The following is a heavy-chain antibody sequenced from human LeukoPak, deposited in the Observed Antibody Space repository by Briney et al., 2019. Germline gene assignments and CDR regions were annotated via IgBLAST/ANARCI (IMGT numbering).Heavy chain of an antibody. V-gene: IGHV4-59*01. CDR3: ARDQTTVTTAAWYFDL. D-gene: IGHD4-17*01. Sequence: SETLSLTCTVSGGSISTYYWSWIRQPPGKGLEWVGSIHYSGRSNSNPFLTGRLTISVDTSKNQFSLKLSSVTASDTAVYYCARDQTTVTTAAWYFDLWGRGTLVTVSS. J-gene: IGHJ2*01. CDR2: IHYSGRS. CDR1: GGSISTYY.